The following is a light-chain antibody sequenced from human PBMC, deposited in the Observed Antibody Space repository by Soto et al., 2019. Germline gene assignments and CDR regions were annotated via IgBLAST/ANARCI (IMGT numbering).Light chain of an antibody. Sequence: QSALTQPPSVSAAPGQKVTISCSGSSSNIGNNYVSWYKHLPGTAPKLRIYGNSNRPSGVPDRFSGSKSGTSASLAITGLQAEDEADYYCQSYDSSLSGWVFGGGTKLTVL. J-gene: IGLJ2*01. CDR3: QSYDSSLSGWV. CDR2: GNS. V-gene: IGLV1-40*01. CDR1: SSNIGNNY.